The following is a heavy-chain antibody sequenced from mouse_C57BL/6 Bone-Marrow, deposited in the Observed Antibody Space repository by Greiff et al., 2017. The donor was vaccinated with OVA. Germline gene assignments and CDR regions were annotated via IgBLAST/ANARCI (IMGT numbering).Heavy chain of an antibody. Sequence: QVQLQQSGAELARPGASVKLSCKASGYTFTSYGISWVKQRTGQGLEWIGEIYPRSGNTYYNEKFKGKATLTADKSSSTAYMELRSLTSEDSAVYFCARRIYYYATGGFDYWGQGTTLTVSS. CDR2: IYPRSGNT. CDR1: GYTFTSYG. V-gene: IGHV1-81*01. CDR3: ARRIYYYATGGFDY. D-gene: IGHD1-1*01. J-gene: IGHJ2*01.